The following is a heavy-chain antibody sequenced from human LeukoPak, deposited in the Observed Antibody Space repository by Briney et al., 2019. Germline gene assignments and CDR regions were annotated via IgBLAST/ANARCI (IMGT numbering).Heavy chain of an antibody. J-gene: IGHJ4*02. V-gene: IGHV5-51*01. CDR3: ARHSPGWMVRPYCFDS. CDR1: GYSFTSYW. CDR2: VYPGDSDS. D-gene: IGHD3-10*01. Sequence: GESLKISCKGSGYSFTSYWIAWVRQMPGKGLEWMGLVYPGDSDSRYNPSFRGQVTISVDKANSTAYLQWNSLKASDTAIYYCARHSPGWMVRPYCFDSWGQGTLVTVSS.